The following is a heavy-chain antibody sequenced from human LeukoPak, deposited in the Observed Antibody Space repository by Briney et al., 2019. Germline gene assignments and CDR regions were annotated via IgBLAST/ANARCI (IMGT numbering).Heavy chain of an antibody. D-gene: IGHD6-19*01. CDR2: LYYSGST. CDR1: GGSISGYF. V-gene: IGHV4-59*08. CDR3: ARLLAVAGGDAFDI. Sequence: SETLSLTCSVSGGSISGYFWSWIRQPPGKGLELIGYLYYSGSTNYNPSLKSRVTVSVDTSKDQFSLRLSSVTAADTAVYYCARLLAVAGGDAFDIWGQGKMVTVSS. J-gene: IGHJ3*02.